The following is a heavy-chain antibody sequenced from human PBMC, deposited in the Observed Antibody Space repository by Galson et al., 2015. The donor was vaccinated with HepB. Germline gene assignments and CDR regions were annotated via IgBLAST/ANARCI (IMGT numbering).Heavy chain of an antibody. CDR3: ARTITPAPIPLFDS. D-gene: IGHD3-10*01. CDR1: GLTFSNYW. V-gene: IGHV3-74*01. CDR2: IKSNGETA. Sequence: SLRLSCAASGLTFSNYWMHWVRQAPGKGLVWVSRIKSNGETADYADSVKGRFTISRDNAKNRLFMDMDSLTVEDTAVYFCARTITPAPIPLFDSWGQGTLVTVSS. J-gene: IGHJ4*02.